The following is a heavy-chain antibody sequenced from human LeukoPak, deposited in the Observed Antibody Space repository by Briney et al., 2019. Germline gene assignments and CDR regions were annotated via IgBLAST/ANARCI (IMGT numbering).Heavy chain of an antibody. Sequence: GESLKISCQGSGYSFPNYWISWVRQMPGKGLEWMGRIDPHDSYTTYSPSFQGRITLSSDKSITTAYLQWSSLKTSDTAIYYCARHKLVRGTVDYWGQGVLVTVSS. D-gene: IGHD3-10*01. V-gene: IGHV5-10-1*01. CDR2: IDPHDSYT. CDR3: ARHKLVRGTVDY. CDR1: GYSFPNYW. J-gene: IGHJ4*02.